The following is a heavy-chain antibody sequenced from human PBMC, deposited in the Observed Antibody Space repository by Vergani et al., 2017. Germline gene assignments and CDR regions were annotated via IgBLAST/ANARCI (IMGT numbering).Heavy chain of an antibody. CDR3: ARHLRQLARNDVFDI. J-gene: IGHJ3*02. Sequence: QLQLQESGPRLVKPSETLSLTCSLSGMSISNNNYYWGWLRQPPGKGLEWNGSIYDSRNNNYSPSLQSRVSISVDTSKNQFSLNLSSVTAADTAVYYCARHLRQLARNDVFDIWGHGTLGTVAS. CDR1: GMSISNNNYY. CDR2: IYDSRNN. V-gene: IGHV4-39*01. D-gene: IGHD6-6*01.